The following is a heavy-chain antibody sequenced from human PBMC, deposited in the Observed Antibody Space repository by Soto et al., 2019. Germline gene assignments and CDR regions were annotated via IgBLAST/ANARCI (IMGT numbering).Heavy chain of an antibody. D-gene: IGHD3-22*01. CDR3: ARERSIPMIRYYYYYGMDV. CDR2: IITIFGTA. Sequence: SVKVSCKACGGTFSSYAISWVRQAPGQGREWMGGIITIFGTANYAQKFQGRVTITADKSTSTAYMELSSLRSEDTAVYYCARERSIPMIRYYYYYGMDVWGQGTTVTVSS. J-gene: IGHJ6*02. V-gene: IGHV1-69*06. CDR1: GGTFSSYA.